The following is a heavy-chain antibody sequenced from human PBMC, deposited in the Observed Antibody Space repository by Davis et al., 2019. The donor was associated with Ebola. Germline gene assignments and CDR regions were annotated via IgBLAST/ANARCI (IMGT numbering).Heavy chain of an antibody. CDR3: ARGGSSYWWY. CDR1: GFTFSSYA. Sequence: GESLKISCAASGFTFSSYAMSWVRQAPGKGLEWVSAISGSGGSTYYADSVKGRFTISRDNSKNTLYLQMNSLRAEDTAVYYCARGGSSYWWYWGQGTLVTVSS. D-gene: IGHD1-26*01. J-gene: IGHJ4*02. CDR2: ISGSGGST. V-gene: IGHV3-23*01.